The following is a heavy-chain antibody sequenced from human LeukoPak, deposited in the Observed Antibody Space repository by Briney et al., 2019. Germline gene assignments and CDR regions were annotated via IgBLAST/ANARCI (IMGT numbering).Heavy chain of an antibody. CDR2: FDPEDGET. D-gene: IGHD3-9*01. CDR1: GYTLTELS. CDR3: ARARDILTGKAAFDI. Sequence: ASVKVSCKVSGYTLTELSMHWVRQAPGKGLEWMGGFDPEDGETIYAQKFQGRVTITRNTSISTAYMELSSLRSEDTAVYYCARARDILTGKAAFDIWGQGTMVTVSS. V-gene: IGHV1-24*01. J-gene: IGHJ3*02.